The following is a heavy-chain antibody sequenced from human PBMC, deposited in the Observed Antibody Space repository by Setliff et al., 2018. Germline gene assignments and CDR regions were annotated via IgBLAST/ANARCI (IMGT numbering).Heavy chain of an antibody. CDR1: GYRFTNYW. CDR3: ARLGAPASHDAFDI. CDR2: IYAGDSDT. Sequence: PGESLKISCKGSGYRFTNYWIGWVRQMPGKGLEWMGIIYAGDSDTRYSPSFQGQVTMSADKSINTAYLQWSSLKASDTAMYCARLGAPASHDAFDIWGQGTMVTVSS. J-gene: IGHJ3*02. D-gene: IGHD6-25*01. V-gene: IGHV5-51*01.